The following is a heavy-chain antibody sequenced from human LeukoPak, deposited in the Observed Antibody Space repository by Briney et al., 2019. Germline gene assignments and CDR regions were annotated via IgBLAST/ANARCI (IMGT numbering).Heavy chain of an antibody. CDR3: ARETGWLQLNYFDY. J-gene: IGHJ4*02. V-gene: IGHV3-23*01. D-gene: IGHD5-24*01. CDR2: ISGSGGST. Sequence: GGSLRLSCAASGFTFSSYAMSWVRQAPGKGLEWVSAISGSGGSTYYADSVKGRFTISRDNSKDTLYLQMNSLRAEDTAVYYCARETGWLQLNYFDYWGQGTLVTVSS. CDR1: GFTFSSYA.